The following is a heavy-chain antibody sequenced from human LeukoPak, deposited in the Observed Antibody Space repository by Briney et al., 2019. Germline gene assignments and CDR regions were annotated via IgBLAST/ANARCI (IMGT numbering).Heavy chain of an antibody. CDR3: ARGGDSLPFDY. CDR2: IKQDGSEK. J-gene: IGHJ4*02. D-gene: IGHD3-3*01. CDR1: GFTFSSYW. Sequence: GGSLRLSCAASGFTFSSYWMSWVRQAPGKGGEWVANIKQDGSEKYYVDSVKGRFTISRDNAKNSLYLQMNSLRAEDTAVFYCARGGDSLPFDYWGQGTLVTVSS. V-gene: IGHV3-7*05.